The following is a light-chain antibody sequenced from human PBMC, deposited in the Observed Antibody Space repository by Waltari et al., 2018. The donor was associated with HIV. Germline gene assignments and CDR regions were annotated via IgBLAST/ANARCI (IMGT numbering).Light chain of an antibody. CDR3: QQYNRWPWT. J-gene: IGKJ1*01. Sequence: TQSPATLSVSPGERVTLSCRASQTVGANVALYKQRPGQAPRLLIFGASTRASVIPDRFSGSGSGTDFTLTISSLQSEDFAIYYCQQYNRWPWTFGQGTRVEV. CDR1: QTVGAN. V-gene: IGKV3-15*01. CDR2: GAS.